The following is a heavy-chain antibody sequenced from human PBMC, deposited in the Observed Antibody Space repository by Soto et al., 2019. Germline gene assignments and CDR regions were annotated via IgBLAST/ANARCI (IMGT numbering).Heavy chain of an antibody. CDR1: GFTFDDYA. CDR2: ISWNSGNI. CDR3: GRSKGGYSYRTTFDY. Sequence: EVPLEESGGALVQPGRSLRLSCAASGFTFDDYAMYWVRQVLGKGLEWVSSISWNSGNIGYADSVKGRFTTSRDNAENSLYLQMNSLRPEDTALYYCGRSKGGYSYRTTFDYWGQGTLVTVSS. D-gene: IGHD5-18*01. J-gene: IGHJ4*02. V-gene: IGHV3-9*01.